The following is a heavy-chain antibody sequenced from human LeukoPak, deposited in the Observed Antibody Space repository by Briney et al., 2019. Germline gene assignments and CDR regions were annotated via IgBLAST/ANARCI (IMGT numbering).Heavy chain of an antibody. V-gene: IGHV4-61*02. CDR2: VSPSDNTT. J-gene: IGHJ4*02. CDR1: GGSISSGRYY. D-gene: IGHD6-19*01. CDR3: AREWEGIAVTGSKYFDS. Sequence: PSETLSPTCSVSGGSISSGRYYWSWIRQPAGKGLEWIGRVSPSDNTTNYSPSLMSRVTISKDKSKNQFTLRVTSVTAADTAVYYCAREWEGIAVTGSKYFDSWGQGFLVTVSS.